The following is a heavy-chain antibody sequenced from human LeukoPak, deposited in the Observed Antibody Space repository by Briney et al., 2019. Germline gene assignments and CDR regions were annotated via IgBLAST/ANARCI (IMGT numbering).Heavy chain of an antibody. Sequence: SETLSLTCAVSADSINTYYWSWIRQPPGKGLEWIGYTYYSGSTNYNPSLKSRVTISVDTSKNQFSLKLTSVTAADTAVYFCASGESRNYYYFDYWGHGILVTVPS. D-gene: IGHD3-10*01. CDR3: ASGESRNYYYFDY. V-gene: IGHV4-59*01. CDR1: ADSINTYY. CDR2: TYYSGST. J-gene: IGHJ4*01.